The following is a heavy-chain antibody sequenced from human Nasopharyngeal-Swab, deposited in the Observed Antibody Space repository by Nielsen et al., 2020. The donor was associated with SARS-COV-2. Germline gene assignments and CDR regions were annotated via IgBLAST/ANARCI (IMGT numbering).Heavy chain of an antibody. D-gene: IGHD2-15*01. Sequence: WIRQPPGKGLEWVSYISGGSRAIYYADSVKGRFTISRDNGKNSLYLQMSSLRDEDTAVYYRARDSRVAYGMDVWGQGTTVTVSS. CDR2: ISGGSRAI. CDR3: ARDSRVAYGMDV. J-gene: IGHJ6*02. V-gene: IGHV3-48*02.